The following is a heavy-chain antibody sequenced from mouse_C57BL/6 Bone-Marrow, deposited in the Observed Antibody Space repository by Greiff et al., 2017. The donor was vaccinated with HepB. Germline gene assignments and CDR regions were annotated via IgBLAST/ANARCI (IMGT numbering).Heavy chain of an antibody. J-gene: IGHJ3*01. V-gene: IGHV1-69*01. D-gene: IGHD2-4*01. CDR2: IDPSDSYT. CDR3: ARRLRSPFAY. CDR1: GYTFTSYW. Sequence: QVQLQQSGAELARPGASVKLSCKASGYTFTSYWMHWVKQRPGQGLEWIGEIDPSDSYTNYNQKFKGKSTLTVDKSSSTAYMQLSSLTSEDSAVYYCARRLRSPFAYWGQGTLVTVSA.